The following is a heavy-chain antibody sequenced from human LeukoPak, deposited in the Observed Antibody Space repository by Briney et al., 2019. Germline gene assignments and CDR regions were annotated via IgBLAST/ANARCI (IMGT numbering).Heavy chain of an antibody. CDR2: IYSGGTT. CDR1: GLPHREI. J-gene: IGHJ5*02. V-gene: IGHV3-53*05. Sequence: GGPLLLSCGAWGLPHREICERGGRRARGGGGEGVSVIYSGGTTYYADSVKSRFSISRDISKNTVYLQKNSLRPEDTAIYYCARETRWGAPDDHWGQGTLVSVSP. CDR3: ARETRWGAPDDH. D-gene: IGHD1-26*01.